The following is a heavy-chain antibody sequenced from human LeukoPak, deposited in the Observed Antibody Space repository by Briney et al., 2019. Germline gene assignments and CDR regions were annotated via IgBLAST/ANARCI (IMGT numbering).Heavy chain of an antibody. Sequence: GGSLRLSCAASGFTFSSYSMNWVRQAPGKGLEWVSSISSSSSYIYYADSVKGRFTISRDNAKNSLYLQMNSLRAEDTALYYCAKEGLGTAMVRGFIDYWGQGTLVTVSS. CDR3: AKEGLGTAMVRGFIDY. CDR2: ISSSSSYI. CDR1: GFTFSSYS. V-gene: IGHV3-21*04. D-gene: IGHD5-18*01. J-gene: IGHJ4*02.